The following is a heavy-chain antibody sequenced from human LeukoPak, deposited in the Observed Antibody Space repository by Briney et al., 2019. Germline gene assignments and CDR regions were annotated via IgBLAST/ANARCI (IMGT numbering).Heavy chain of an antibody. D-gene: IGHD3-10*01. CDR2: INPNSGGT. J-gene: IGHJ4*02. CDR1: GYTFTGYY. CDR3: ARDEGPYGSGSYSPFDY. V-gene: IGHV1-2*02. Sequence: ASVKVSCKASGYTFTGYYMHWVRQAPGQGLEGMGWINPNSGGTNYAQKFQGRVTMTRDMSTSTVYMELSSLRSEDTAVYYCARDEGPYGSGSYSPFDYWGQGTLVTVSS.